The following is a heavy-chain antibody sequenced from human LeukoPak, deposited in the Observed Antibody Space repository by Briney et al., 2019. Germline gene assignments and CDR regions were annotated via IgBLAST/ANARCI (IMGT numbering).Heavy chain of an antibody. Sequence: SETLSLTCTVSGGSISSYYWSWIRQPPGKGLEWIGYIYYSGSTNYNPSLKSRVTISVDTSKNQFSLKLSSVTAADTAVYYCARGIRQKRITPPYFDYWGQGTLVTVSS. CDR3: ARGIRQKRITPPYFDY. CDR1: GGSISSYY. CDR2: IYYSGST. D-gene: IGHD3-3*01. V-gene: IGHV4-59*01. J-gene: IGHJ4*02.